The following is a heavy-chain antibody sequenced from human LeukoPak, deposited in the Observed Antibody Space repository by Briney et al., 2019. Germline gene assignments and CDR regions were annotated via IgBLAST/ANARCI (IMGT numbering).Heavy chain of an antibody. CDR1: GGTFSNHD. V-gene: IGHV1-69*13. Sequence: SVKVSCKASGGTFSNHDISWVRQAPGQGLEWMGGIIPIFGTANYAQKFQGRVTITADESTSTAYMELSSLRSEDTAVYYCARVKNYYGSGSYFFFDYWGQGTLVTVSS. CDR3: ARVKNYYGSGSYFFFDY. J-gene: IGHJ4*02. CDR2: IIPIFGTA. D-gene: IGHD3-10*01.